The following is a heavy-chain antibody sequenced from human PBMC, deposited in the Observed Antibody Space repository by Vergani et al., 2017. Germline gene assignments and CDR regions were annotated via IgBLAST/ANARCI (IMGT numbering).Heavy chain of an antibody. J-gene: IGHJ4*02. D-gene: IGHD2-2*01. V-gene: IGHV4-34*01. CDR3: AGGGCSSTSCYRY. CDR1: GGSFSGYY. CDR2: INHSGST. Sequence: QVQLQQWGAGLLKPSETLSLTCAVYGGSFSGYYWSWIRQPPGKGLEWSGEINHSGSTNYNPSLKSRVTISVDTSKNQFSLKLSSVTAADTAVYYCAGGGCSSTSCYRYWGQGTLVTVSS.